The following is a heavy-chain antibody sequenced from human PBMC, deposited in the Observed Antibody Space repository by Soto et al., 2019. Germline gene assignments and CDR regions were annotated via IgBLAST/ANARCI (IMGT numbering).Heavy chain of an antibody. CDR2: INAGGGDT. J-gene: IGHJ4*02. CDR3: AGGRVVRGVTTSVPHDF. V-gene: IGHV1-3*01. Sequence: GASVKVSCKTSGYTFTTYAMHWVRQAPGQRLEWMGWINAGGGDTKYSQRFQGRVTISRDTSASTVYMELSSLTPEDTAVYYCAGGRVVRGVTTSVPHDFWGQGTLVTVSS. CDR1: GYTFTTYA. D-gene: IGHD3-10*01.